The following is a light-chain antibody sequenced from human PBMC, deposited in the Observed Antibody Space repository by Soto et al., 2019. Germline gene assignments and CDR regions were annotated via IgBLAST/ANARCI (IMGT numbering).Light chain of an antibody. CDR3: QQRSNWPRGT. CDR1: QSVSSSY. V-gene: IGKV3-11*01. J-gene: IGKJ5*01. Sequence: EIVLTQSPGTLSLSPGERAALSCRASQSVSSSYLAWYQQKPGQAPRLLIYDASNRATGIPARFSGSGSGTDFTLTISSLEPEDFAVYYCQQRSNWPRGTFGQGTRLE. CDR2: DAS.